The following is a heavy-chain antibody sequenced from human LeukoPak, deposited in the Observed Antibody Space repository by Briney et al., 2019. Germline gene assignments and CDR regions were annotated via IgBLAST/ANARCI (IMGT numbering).Heavy chain of an antibody. CDR1: GFTFSSYA. CDR3: ARLQLWTGTSLDY. CDR2: ISSSGSTI. D-gene: IGHD5-18*01. J-gene: IGHJ4*02. Sequence: GGSLRLSCAASGFTFSSYAMSWVRQAPGKGLEWVSYISSSGSTIYYADSVKGQFPISRHNAKNSLYLQMNSLRAEDTAVYYCARLQLWTGTSLDYWGQGTLVTVSS. V-gene: IGHV3-48*04.